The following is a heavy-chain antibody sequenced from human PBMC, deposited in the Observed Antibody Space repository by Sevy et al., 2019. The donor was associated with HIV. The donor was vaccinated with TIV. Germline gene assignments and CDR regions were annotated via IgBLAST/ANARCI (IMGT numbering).Heavy chain of an antibody. J-gene: IGHJ4*02. D-gene: IGHD3-16*01. Sequence: GGSLRLSCAASGFTFSDYRMHWVRQAPGKGLEWVAVISYDGRNNKYNADSVKGRFTISRDNSKNTVYLQMNSLRAEDTSFYYSARDRGEILSSAFDYWGQGTLVTVSS. CDR3: ARDRGEILSSAFDY. CDR2: ISYDGRNNK. CDR1: GFTFSDYR. V-gene: IGHV3-30*04.